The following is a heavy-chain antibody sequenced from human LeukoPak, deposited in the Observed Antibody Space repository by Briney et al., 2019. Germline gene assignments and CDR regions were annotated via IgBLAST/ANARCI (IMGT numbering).Heavy chain of an antibody. CDR3: ARDRPVAGRIY. J-gene: IGHJ4*02. CDR1: GFTFSSYG. Sequence: GRSLRLSCAASGFTFSSYGMHWVRQAPGKWLEWVSVIYSGGSTYYADSVKGRFTISRDNSKNTLYLQMNSLRAEDTAVYYCARDRPVAGRIYWGQGTLVTVSS. CDR2: IYSGGST. D-gene: IGHD6-19*01. V-gene: IGHV3-NL1*01.